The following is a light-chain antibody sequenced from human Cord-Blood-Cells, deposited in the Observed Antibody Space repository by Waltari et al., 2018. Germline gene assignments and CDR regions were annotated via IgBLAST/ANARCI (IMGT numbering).Light chain of an antibody. J-gene: IGLJ3*02. Sequence: QSVLTQPPSASGTPGQRVPISCSGSSSTIGSNYVYWYQQLPGTAPQLLIDRNNQRPSGVPDRFAGSKSGTSAALAISGLRSEDEADYYCAAWDDSLSGWVFGGGTKLTVL. V-gene: IGLV1-47*01. CDR2: RNN. CDR3: AAWDDSLSGWV. CDR1: SSTIGSNY.